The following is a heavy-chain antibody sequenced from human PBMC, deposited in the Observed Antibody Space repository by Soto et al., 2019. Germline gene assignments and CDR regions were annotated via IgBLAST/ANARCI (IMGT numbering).Heavy chain of an antibody. Sequence: QVQLVQSGAEVKKPGSSVKVSCKASGGTFSSYAISWVRQAPGQGLEWMGGIIPIFGTANYAQKFQGRVPDTAEESPGPAHIGVDSLRTEEPAVYFFARDPFRYLYYYGIDLRGQGTTVTVSS. J-gene: IGHJ6*02. CDR1: GGTFSSYA. CDR2: IIPIFGTA. CDR3: ARDPFRYLYYYGIDL. V-gene: IGHV1-69*01.